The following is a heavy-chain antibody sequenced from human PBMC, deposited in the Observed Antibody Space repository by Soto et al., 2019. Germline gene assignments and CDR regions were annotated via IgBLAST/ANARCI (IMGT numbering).Heavy chain of an antibody. CDR2: IYYSGST. V-gene: IGHV4-30-4*01. CDR3: ARGNTISGVVIIPGYFDY. J-gene: IGHJ4*02. D-gene: IGHD3-3*01. Sequence: SETLSLTCTVSGGSISSGDYYWSWIRQPPGKGLEWIGYIYYSGSTYYNPSLKSRVTISVDTSKNQFSLKLSSVTAADTAVYYCARGNTISGVVIIPGYFDYWGQGTLVTVSS. CDR1: GGSISSGDYY.